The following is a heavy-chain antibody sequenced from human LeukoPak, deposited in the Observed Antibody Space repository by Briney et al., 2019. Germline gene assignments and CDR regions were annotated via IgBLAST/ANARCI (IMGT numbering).Heavy chain of an antibody. J-gene: IGHJ4*02. V-gene: IGHV3-21*01. Sequence: GGSLRLSCAASGFTFSSYSMNWVRQAPGKGLEWVSSISSSSSYIYYADSVKGRFTISRGNAKNSLYLQMNSLRAEDTAVYYCARGDYYDSSGYYSGFGSFDYWGQGTLVTVSS. D-gene: IGHD3-22*01. CDR2: ISSSSSYI. CDR3: ARGDYYDSSGYYSGFGSFDY. CDR1: GFTFSSYS.